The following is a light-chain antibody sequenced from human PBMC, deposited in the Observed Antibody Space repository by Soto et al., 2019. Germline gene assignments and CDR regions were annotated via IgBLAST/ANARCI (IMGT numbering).Light chain of an antibody. J-gene: IGLJ2*01. CDR1: SSDVGGYNF. V-gene: IGLV2-11*01. Sequence: QSVLTQPRLVSGSPGQSVTISCTGTSSDVGGYNFVSWYQHTSGKAPKLMIYDGSKRPSGVPDRFSGSKSGNTASLTISGLQAEDEADYYCCSYAGTYTFVVFGGGTKVTVL. CDR3: CSYAGTYTFVV. CDR2: DGS.